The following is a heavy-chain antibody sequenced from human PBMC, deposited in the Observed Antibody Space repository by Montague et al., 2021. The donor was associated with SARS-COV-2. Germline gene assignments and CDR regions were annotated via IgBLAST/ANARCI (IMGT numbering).Heavy chain of an antibody. J-gene: IGHJ6*03. Sequence: SETLSLTCAAHGGSFSTYSWNWIRQPPGKGPEWIGEIHHGGSTNYNPSLKSRVTISADTSKNQFSLKLTSVAAADTAVYYCARLGDGVVPSPILGVGPYYSYYYMDVWGKGTTVTASS. V-gene: IGHV4-34*01. CDR2: IHHGGST. D-gene: IGHD3-10*01. CDR1: GGSFSTYS. CDR3: ARLGDGVVPSPILGVGPYYSYYYMDV.